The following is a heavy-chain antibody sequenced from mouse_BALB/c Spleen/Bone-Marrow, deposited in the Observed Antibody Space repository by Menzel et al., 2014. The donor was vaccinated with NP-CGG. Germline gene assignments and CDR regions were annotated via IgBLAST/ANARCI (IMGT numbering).Heavy chain of an antibody. CDR1: GYSFTGYF. D-gene: IGHD2-4*01. V-gene: IGHV1-20*02. CDR3: AGDYYDYYFDY. J-gene: IGHJ2*01. Sequence: EVKLVESGPELVKPGASVKISCKASGYSFTGYFMNWVMQSHGKSLEWIGRINPYNGDTFYNQKFKGKATLTVDKSSSTAHMELRSLASEDSAVYYCAGDYYDYYFDYWGQGTTLTVSS. CDR2: INPYNGDT.